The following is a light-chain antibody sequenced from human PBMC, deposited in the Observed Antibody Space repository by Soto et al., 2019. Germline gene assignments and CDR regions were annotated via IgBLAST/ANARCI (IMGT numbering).Light chain of an antibody. CDR3: QQYDSYSLRT. J-gene: IGKJ1*01. V-gene: IGKV1-5*03. CDR1: QTITTS. Sequence: DIPMTQSPSTLSASVGDRVTITCRASQTITTSLAWYQQKPGKAPKLLIYKASSLEGGVPSRFSGSGSGTELTLTISSLQPEDFASYDFQQYDSYSLRTFGQGNRVEI. CDR2: KAS.